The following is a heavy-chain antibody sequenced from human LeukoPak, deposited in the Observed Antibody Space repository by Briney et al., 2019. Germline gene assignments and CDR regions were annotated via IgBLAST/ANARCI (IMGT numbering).Heavy chain of an antibody. D-gene: IGHD3-22*01. J-gene: IGHJ4*02. V-gene: IGHV1-46*01. CDR3: AKGDSGYYTFFDY. Sequence: ASVKVSCKASGYTFTNYYMHWVRQAPGQGLDSIRIINPSGGSTSYAQKFQGRVTMTRDTSTSTVYMELSSLRSEDTAVYYCAKGDSGYYTFFDYWGQGTLVTVSS. CDR2: INPSGGST. CDR1: GYTFTNYY.